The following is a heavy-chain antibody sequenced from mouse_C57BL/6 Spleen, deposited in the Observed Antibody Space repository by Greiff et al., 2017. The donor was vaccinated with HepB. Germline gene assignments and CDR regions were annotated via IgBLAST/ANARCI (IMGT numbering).Heavy chain of an antibody. V-gene: IGHV6-3*01. D-gene: IGHD2-5*01. CDR2: IRLKSDNYAT. J-gene: IGHJ1*03. CDR1: GFTFSNYW. Sequence: EVQRVESGGGLVQPGGSMKLSCVASGFTFSNYWMNWVRQSPEKGLEWVAQIRLKSDNYATHYAESVKGRFTISRDDSKSSVYLQMNNLRAEDTGIYYCTGNSNYFYWYFDVWGTGTTVTVSS. CDR3: TGNSNYFYWYFDV.